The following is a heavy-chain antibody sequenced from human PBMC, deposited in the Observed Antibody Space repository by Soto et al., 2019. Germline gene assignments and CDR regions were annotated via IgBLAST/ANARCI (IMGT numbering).Heavy chain of an antibody. CDR2: TYYRSKWYN. D-gene: IGHD6-13*01. Sequence: SQTLSLTCAISGDSVSSNSAAWNWIRQSPSRGLEWLGRTYYRSKWYNDYAVSVKSRITINPDTSKNQFSLQLNSVTPEDTAVYYCAREPSVAASYYYYYYGMDVWGQGTTVTVSS. CDR1: GDSVSSNSAA. J-gene: IGHJ6*02. CDR3: AREPSVAASYYYYYYGMDV. V-gene: IGHV6-1*01.